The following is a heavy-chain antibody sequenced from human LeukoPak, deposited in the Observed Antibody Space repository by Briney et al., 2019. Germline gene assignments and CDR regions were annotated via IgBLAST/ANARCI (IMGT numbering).Heavy chain of an antibody. CDR2: ISAYNGNT. J-gene: IGHJ4*02. Sequence: MGGISAYNGNTNYAQKLQGRVTMTTDTSTSTAYMELRSLRSDDTAVYYCARDSGSHPARGFDYWGQGTLVTVSS. V-gene: IGHV1-18*01. CDR3: ARDSGSHPARGFDY. D-gene: IGHD1-26*01.